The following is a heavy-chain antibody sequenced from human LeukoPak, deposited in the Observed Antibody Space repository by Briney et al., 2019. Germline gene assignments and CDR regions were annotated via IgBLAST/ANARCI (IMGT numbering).Heavy chain of an antibody. Sequence: ASVKVSCKASGYTSTDYYMHWVRQAPGHGLEWMGWIYPDSGGTNYAQKFQGRVTMTRDTSISTAYMGLSRLTSDDTAVYYCARGRSDYYLDSWGQGTLVTVSS. J-gene: IGHJ4*02. CDR2: IYPDSGGT. D-gene: IGHD3-10*01. V-gene: IGHV1-2*02. CDR3: ARGRSDYYLDS. CDR1: GYTSTDYY.